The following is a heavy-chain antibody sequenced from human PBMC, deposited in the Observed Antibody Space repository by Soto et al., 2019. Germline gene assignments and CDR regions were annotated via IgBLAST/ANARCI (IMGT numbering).Heavy chain of an antibody. D-gene: IGHD3-22*01. Sequence: PGGSLRLSCAASGFTFSSYSMNWVRQAPGKGLEWVSSISSSSSYIYYADSVKGRFTISRDNAKNSLYLQMNSLRAEDTAVYYCASTTTYYYDSSGPNWFDPWDQGTLVTVSS. V-gene: IGHV3-21*01. CDR2: ISSSSSYI. J-gene: IGHJ5*02. CDR3: ASTTTYYYDSSGPNWFDP. CDR1: GFTFSSYS.